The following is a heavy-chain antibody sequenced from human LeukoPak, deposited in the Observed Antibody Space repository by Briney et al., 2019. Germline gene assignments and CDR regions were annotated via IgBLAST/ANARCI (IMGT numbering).Heavy chain of an antibody. V-gene: IGHV4-61*02. D-gene: IGHD6-13*01. CDR1: GGSISSGSYY. CDR2: IYTSGST. Sequence: SETLSLTCTVSGGSISSGSYYWSWIRQPAGKGLEWIGRIYTSGSTNYNPSLKSRVTMSVDTSKNQFSLKLSSVTAADTAVYYCVRAHRRSSSWDDYYYYYMDVWGKGTTVTISS. CDR3: VRAHRRSSSWDDYYYYYMDV. J-gene: IGHJ6*03.